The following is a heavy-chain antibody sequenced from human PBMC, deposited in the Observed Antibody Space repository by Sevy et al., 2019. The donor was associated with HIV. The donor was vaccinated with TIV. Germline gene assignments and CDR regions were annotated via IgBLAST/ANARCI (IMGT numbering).Heavy chain of an antibody. D-gene: IGHD2-2*01. J-gene: IGHJ6*02. CDR2: IDPQSGGT. Sequence: ASVKVSCKASGYTFTGYYMHWVRQAPGQGLEWMGRIDPQSGGTNYAQKFQGRVTMTRDTSISTAYMELSRLRSDDTAVYYCAIPADMHHYYCYGMDVWGQGTTVTVSS. CDR1: GYTFTGYY. CDR3: AIPADMHHYYCYGMDV. V-gene: IGHV1-2*06.